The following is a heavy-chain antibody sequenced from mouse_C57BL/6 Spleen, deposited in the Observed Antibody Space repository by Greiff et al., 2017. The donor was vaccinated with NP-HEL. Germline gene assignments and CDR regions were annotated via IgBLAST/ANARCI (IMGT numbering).Heavy chain of an antibody. V-gene: IGHV14-4*01. CDR1: GFNIKDDY. CDR3: TTGMVTKAMDY. CDR2: IDPENGDT. Sequence: EVQLQQSGAELVRPGASVKLSCTASGFNIKDDYMHWVKQRPEQGLEWIGWIDPENGDTEYASKFQGKATITADTSSNTAYLQLSSLTSEDTAVYYCTTGMVTKAMDYWGQGTSVTVSS. D-gene: IGHD2-2*01. J-gene: IGHJ4*01.